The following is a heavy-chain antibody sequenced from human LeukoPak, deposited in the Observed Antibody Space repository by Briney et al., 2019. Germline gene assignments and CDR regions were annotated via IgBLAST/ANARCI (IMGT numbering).Heavy chain of an antibody. Sequence: SETLSLTCTVSGGSFSSGSYYWSWIRQPPGKGLEWIGYIYYSGSTNYNPSLKSRVTISVDTSKNQFSLKLSSVTAADTAVYYCASRDSSGWYYYWGQGTLVTVSS. D-gene: IGHD6-19*01. CDR1: GGSFSSGSYY. CDR3: ASRDSSGWYYY. CDR2: IYYSGST. V-gene: IGHV4-61*01. J-gene: IGHJ4*02.